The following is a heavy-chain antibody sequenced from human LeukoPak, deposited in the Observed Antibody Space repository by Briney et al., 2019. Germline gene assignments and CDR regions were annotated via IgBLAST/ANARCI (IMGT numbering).Heavy chain of an antibody. CDR3: ARLGTSATYFEF. D-gene: IGHD2-15*01. Sequence: GESLKISCKGSGYSFIRNWIGWVRQMPRKGLEWMSIIYPGDSDTRYSPSFQGQVTISADKSISTAYLQWSSLTASDTAMYYCARLGTSATYFEFWGQGTLVTVSS. CDR1: GYSFIRNW. V-gene: IGHV5-51*01. J-gene: IGHJ4*02. CDR2: IYPGDSDT.